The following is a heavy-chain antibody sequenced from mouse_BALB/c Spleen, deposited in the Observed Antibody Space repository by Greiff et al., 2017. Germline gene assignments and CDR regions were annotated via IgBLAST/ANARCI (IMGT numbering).Heavy chain of an antibody. CDR1: GYTFTSYW. J-gene: IGHJ2*01. D-gene: IGHD1-1*01. CDR3: TSYGSSYDYFDY. V-gene: IGHV1-5*01. CDR2: IYPGNSDT. Sequence: EVKLVESGTVLARPGASVKMSCKASGYTFTSYWMHWVKQRPGQGLEWIGAIYPGNSDTSYNQKFKGKAKLTAVTSTSTAYMELSSLTNEDSAVYYCTSYGSSYDYFDYWGQGTTLTVSS.